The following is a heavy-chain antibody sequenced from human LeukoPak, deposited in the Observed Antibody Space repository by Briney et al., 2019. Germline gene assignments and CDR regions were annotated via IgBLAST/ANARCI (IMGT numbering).Heavy chain of an antibody. V-gene: IGHV3-23*01. CDR2: ISGSGGST. J-gene: IGHJ4*02. CDR3: AKGGYVLRYFDWPQAPYYFDY. Sequence: GGSLRLSCAASGFTFSSYAMSCVRQAPGKGLEWVSAISGSGGSTYYADSVKGRFTISRDNSKNTLYLQMNSLRAEDTAVYYCAKGGYVLRYFDWPQAPYYFDYWGQGTLVTVSS. CDR1: GFTFSSYA. D-gene: IGHD3-9*01.